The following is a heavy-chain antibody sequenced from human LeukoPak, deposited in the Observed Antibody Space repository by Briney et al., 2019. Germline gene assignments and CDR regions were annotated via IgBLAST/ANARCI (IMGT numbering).Heavy chain of an antibody. J-gene: IGHJ4*02. CDR3: ARETGNYYFDF. CDR2: ILYDGRDK. CDR1: GFTFSSSV. V-gene: IGHV3-30*03. D-gene: IGHD1-7*01. Sequence: GGSLRLSCAASGFTFSSSVMHWVRPAPGKGLEWVAAILYDGRDKYFADSVKGRFTISRDNSKNTVDLQVNGLRAEDTAVYYCARETGNYYFDFWGQGTLVTVSS.